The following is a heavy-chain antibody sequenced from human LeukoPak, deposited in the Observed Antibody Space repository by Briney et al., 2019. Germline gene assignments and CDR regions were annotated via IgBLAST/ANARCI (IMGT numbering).Heavy chain of an antibody. V-gene: IGHV3-48*01. D-gene: IGHD4-11*01. J-gene: IGHJ4*02. Sequence: GGSLRLSCAASGFTFSAYSMNWVRQAPEKGLEWVSYIASSSSPIYYADSVKGRFTISRDNAKNSLYLQMDSLRAEDTAVYYCARDQAYSFDYWGQGTLVTVSS. CDR3: ARDQAYSFDY. CDR2: IASSSSPI. CDR1: GFTFSAYS.